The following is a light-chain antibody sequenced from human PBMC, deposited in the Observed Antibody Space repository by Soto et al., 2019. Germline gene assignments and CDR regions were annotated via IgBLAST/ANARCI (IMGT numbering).Light chain of an antibody. J-gene: IGKJ4*01. CDR1: HSVSTR. V-gene: IGKV3-15*01. Sequence: EIVMTQSPATLSVSPGERATLSCRASHSVSTRLAWYQQKPGQAPRLLIYDASTRATGLPARFSGSGSGTDFTLTISSLQSEDFAVYYCHHYTSWPLTFGVGTKVEIK. CDR2: DAS. CDR3: HHYTSWPLT.